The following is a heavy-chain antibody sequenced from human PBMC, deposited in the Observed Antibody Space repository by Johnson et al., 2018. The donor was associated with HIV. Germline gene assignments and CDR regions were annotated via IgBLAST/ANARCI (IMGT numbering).Heavy chain of an antibody. V-gene: IGHV3-30-3*01. D-gene: IGHD3-22*01. J-gene: IGHJ3*02. CDR1: GFTFSSYA. CDR2: ISSDESNK. Sequence: QVQLVESGGGVVQPGRSLRLSCAASGFTFSSYAMHWVRQAPGTGLEWVAVISSDESNKDYADSVTGRFTISRDNSKNTLYLQMNSLRAEDTAGYYCASSYYYDSSGYSGAFDIWGQGTMVTVSS. CDR3: ASSYYYDSSGYSGAFDI.